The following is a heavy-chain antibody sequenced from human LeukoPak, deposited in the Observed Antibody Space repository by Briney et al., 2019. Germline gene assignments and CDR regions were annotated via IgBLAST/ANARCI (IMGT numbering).Heavy chain of an antibody. V-gene: IGHV3-21*04. CDR1: GFTFSSYS. CDR3: ARVVYCSGGSCHIFAFDI. D-gene: IGHD2-15*01. CDR2: ISSSSSYI. Sequence: GGSLRLSWAASGFTFSSYSMNWVRQAPGKGLEWVSSISSSSSYIYYADSVKGRFTISRDNAKNSLYLQVNSLRAEDTAVYYCARVVYCSGGSCHIFAFDIWGQGTMVTVSS. J-gene: IGHJ3*02.